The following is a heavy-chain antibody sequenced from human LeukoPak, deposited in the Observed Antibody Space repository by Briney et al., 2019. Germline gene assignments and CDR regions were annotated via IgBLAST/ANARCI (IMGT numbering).Heavy chain of an antibody. CDR3: AREYYYDSSGYLDY. CDR2: ISYDGSNK. CDR1: GFTFSSYA. V-gene: IGHV3-30-3*01. J-gene: IGHJ4*02. Sequence: GGSLRLSCAASGFTFSSYAMHWVRQAPGKGLEWVAVISYDGSNKYYADSVKGRFTISRDNPKNTLYLQMNSLRAEDTAVYYCAREYYYDSSGYLDYWGQGTLVTVSS. D-gene: IGHD3-22*01.